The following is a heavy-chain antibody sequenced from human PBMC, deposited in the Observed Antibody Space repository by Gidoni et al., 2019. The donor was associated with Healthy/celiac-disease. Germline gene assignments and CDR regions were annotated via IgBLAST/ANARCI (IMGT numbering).Heavy chain of an antibody. CDR2: ISGSGGST. CDR3: AKERGELLDYYDSLDY. CDR1: GFTFSSYA. V-gene: IGHV3-23*04. D-gene: IGHD3-22*01. J-gene: IGHJ4*02. Sequence: EVQLVESGGGLVQPWGSLRLSFAASGFTFSSYAMSWVRQAPGKGLEWVSAISGSGGSTYYADSVKGRFTISRDNSKNTLYLQMNSLRAEDTAVYYCAKERGELLDYYDSLDYWGQGTLVTVSS.